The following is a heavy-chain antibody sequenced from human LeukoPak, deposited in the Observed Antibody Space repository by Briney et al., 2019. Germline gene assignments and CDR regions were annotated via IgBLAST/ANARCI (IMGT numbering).Heavy chain of an antibody. CDR2: ISSSGSTI. V-gene: IGHV3-48*03. CDR1: GFTFSSYE. CDR3: ARVDYSGDY. J-gene: IGHJ4*02. D-gene: IGHD2-2*03. Sequence: GGSLRFSCAASGFTFSSYEVNWVRQAPGKGLEWVSYISSSGSTIYYADSVKGRFTISRDNAKNSLYLQMNSLRAEDTAVYYCARVDYSGDYWGQGTLVTVSS.